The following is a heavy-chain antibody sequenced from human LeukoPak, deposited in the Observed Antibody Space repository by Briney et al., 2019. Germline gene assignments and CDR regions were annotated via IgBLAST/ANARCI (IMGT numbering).Heavy chain of an antibody. CDR3: AKASSVVVPAASAFDI. CDR2: IYSGGTT. J-gene: IGHJ3*02. D-gene: IGHD2-2*01. Sequence: PGGSLRLSCAASEFSVSTDYMSWVRQAPGKGLEWVSVIYSGGTTHYADSVKGRFTISRDNSKDTLYLQMNSLRPEDTAVYYCAKASSVVVPAASAFDIWGQGTMVTVSS. V-gene: IGHV3-53*01. CDR1: EFSVSTDY.